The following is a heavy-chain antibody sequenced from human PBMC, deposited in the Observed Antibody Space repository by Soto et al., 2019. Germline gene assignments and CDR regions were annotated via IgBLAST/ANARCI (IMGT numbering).Heavy chain of an antibody. V-gene: IGHV3-7*03. CDR2: IKEDGSEK. D-gene: IGHD3-3*01. J-gene: IGHJ4*02. CDR1: GFKFSFYW. Sequence: PGGSLRLSCAASGFKFSFYWMTWVRQAPGKGLEWVANIKEDGSEKYYVDSVKGRFTISRDNAKNSLYLQMNSLRAEDTAVYYCARELGVSYYFPYWGQGTLVTV. CDR3: ARELGVSYYFPY.